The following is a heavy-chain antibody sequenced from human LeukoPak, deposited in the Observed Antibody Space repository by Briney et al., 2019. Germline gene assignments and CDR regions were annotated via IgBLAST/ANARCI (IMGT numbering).Heavy chain of an antibody. Sequence: KPSGTPALTRAVSGGSISSSNWWGWVRPPPGEGPGWIGEIYHSGSTNYNPSLKSRVTISVDKSKNQFSLKLSSVTAADTAVYYCARDYYGSGSYWVYWGQGTLVTVSS. CDR3: ARDYYGSGSYWVY. J-gene: IGHJ4*02. CDR1: GGSISSSNW. CDR2: IYHSGST. V-gene: IGHV4-4*02. D-gene: IGHD3-10*01.